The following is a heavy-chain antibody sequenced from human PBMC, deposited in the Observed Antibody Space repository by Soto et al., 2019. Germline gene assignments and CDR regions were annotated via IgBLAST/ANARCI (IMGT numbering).Heavy chain of an antibody. CDR3: ARGVPTTVTPFDY. D-gene: IGHD4-17*01. V-gene: IGHV4-34*01. CDR1: GGSFSGYY. J-gene: IGHJ4*02. Sequence: QVQLQQWGAGLLKPSETLSLTCAVYGGSFSGYYWSWIRQPPGKGLEWIGEISHSGSTTYNPSLKSRVTISVDTSKNQFSLKLSSVTAADTAVYYCARGVPTTVTPFDYWGQGTLVTVSS. CDR2: ISHSGST.